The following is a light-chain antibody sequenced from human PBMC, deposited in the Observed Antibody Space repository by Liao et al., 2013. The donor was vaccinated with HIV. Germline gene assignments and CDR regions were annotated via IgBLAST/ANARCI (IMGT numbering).Light chain of an antibody. CDR1: NIGSKS. V-gene: IGLV3-21*01. CDR3: QAWDSSTGDVA. CDR2: QDT. Sequence: SYVLTQPPSVSVAPGKTARITCGGNNIGSKSVHWYQQKPGQSPVLVMYQDTKRPSGIPERMSGSKSGNTATLTISGTQAMDEADYYCQAWDSSTGDVAFGGGTKLTVL. J-gene: IGLJ2*01.